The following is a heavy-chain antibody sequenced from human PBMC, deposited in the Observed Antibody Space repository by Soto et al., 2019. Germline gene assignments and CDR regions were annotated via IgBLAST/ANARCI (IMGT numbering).Heavy chain of an antibody. CDR3: AKSTGIAVAGSPFDY. D-gene: IGHD6-19*01. Sequence: GGSLRLSCAASGFTFSSYGMHWVRQAPGKGLEWVAVISYDGSNKYYADSVKGRFTISRDNSKNTLYLQMNSLRAEDTAVYYCAKSTGIAVAGSPFDYWGQGTLVTVSS. J-gene: IGHJ4*02. V-gene: IGHV3-30*18. CDR2: ISYDGSNK. CDR1: GFTFSSYG.